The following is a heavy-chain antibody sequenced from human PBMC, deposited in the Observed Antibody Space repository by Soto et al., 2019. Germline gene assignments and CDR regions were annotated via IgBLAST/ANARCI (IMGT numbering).Heavy chain of an antibody. V-gene: IGHV3-30-3*01. CDR3: ITQAVAGTFDY. J-gene: IGHJ4*02. Sequence: QVQLVESGGGVVQPGRSLRLSCAASGFTFSSYAMHWVRQAPGKGLEWVAVISYDGSNKYYADSVKGRFTISRDNSKNTLYLQMNSLRAEDTAGYYCITQAVAGTFDYWGQGTLVTVSS. D-gene: IGHD6-19*01. CDR2: ISYDGSNK. CDR1: GFTFSSYA.